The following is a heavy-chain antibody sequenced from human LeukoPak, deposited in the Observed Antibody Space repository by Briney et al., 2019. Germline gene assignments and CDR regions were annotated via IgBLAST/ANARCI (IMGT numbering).Heavy chain of an antibody. CDR1: GHTFTAYH. J-gene: IGHJ4*02. D-gene: IGHD2-2*01. CDR3: ARDYCSSTSCLFDY. Sequence: ASVKVSCKASGHTFTAYHMHWVQQAPGQGREWMGRINPNSGDTNYAQKFQGRVTMTRDTSISTAYMELSRLRSDDTAVYYCARDYCSSTSCLFDYWGQGTLVSVSS. V-gene: IGHV1-2*06. CDR2: INPNSGDT.